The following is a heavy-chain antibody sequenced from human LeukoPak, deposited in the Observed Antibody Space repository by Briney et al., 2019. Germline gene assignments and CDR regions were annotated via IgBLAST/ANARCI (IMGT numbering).Heavy chain of an antibody. J-gene: IGHJ5*02. CDR2: MNPNSGNT. D-gene: IGHD3-22*01. CDR3: ARGGGDPDMSVVAIKTGLPFDP. V-gene: IGHV1-8*01. CDR1: GYTFTSYD. Sequence: ASVKVSCKASGYTFTSYDINWVRQATGQGLEWMGWMNPNSGNTGTSQKLQGRVTMTTDTSTSTAYMELRSLRSDDTAVYYCARGGGDPDMSVVAIKTGLPFDPWGQGTLVTVSS.